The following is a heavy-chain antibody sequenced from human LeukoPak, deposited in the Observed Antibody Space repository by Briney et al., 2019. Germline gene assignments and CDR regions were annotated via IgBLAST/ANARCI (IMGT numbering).Heavy chain of an antibody. Sequence: PGGSLRLSCAASGFTFSSSAMSWVRQAPGKGLECVSEISGGGDITFSPDSVKGRFTIYRDNSKDPLYLQMNALRAEDTALYYCAKQLQGGRTFEHWGQGTQVTVSS. V-gene: IGHV3-23*01. CDR1: GFTFSSSA. J-gene: IGHJ4*02. CDR3: AKQLQGGRTFEH. CDR2: ISGGGDIT. D-gene: IGHD1-7*01.